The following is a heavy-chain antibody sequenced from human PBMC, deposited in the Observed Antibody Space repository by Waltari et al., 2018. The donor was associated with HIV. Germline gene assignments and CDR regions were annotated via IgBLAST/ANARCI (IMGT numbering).Heavy chain of an antibody. CDR3: AKDTIDCSSTSCRGLDP. J-gene: IGHJ5*02. CDR2: ISGSGGST. V-gene: IGHV3-23*01. D-gene: IGHD2-2*01. CDR1: GFTFSSYA. Sequence: AASGFTFSSYAMSWVRQAPGKGLEWVSAISGSGGSTYYADSVKGRFTISRDNSKNTLYLQMNSLRAEDTAVYYCAKDTIDCSSTSCRGLDPWGQGTLVTVSS.